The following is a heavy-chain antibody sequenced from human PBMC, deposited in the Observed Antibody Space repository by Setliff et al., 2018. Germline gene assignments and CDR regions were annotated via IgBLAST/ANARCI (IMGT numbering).Heavy chain of an antibody. CDR2: IKEDGSER. V-gene: IGHV3-7*03. CDR1: GFSISGRW. CDR3: VPQGPGYGNGWWTNWFDP. J-gene: IGHJ5*02. Sequence: GGSLRLSCAASGFSISGRWMSWVRQAPGKGLEWVANIKEDGSERNYVDSVKGRFTISRDNAKNSVYLQMNSLRADDTAVYYCVPQGPGYGNGWWTNWFDPWGQGTLVTVSS. D-gene: IGHD6-19*01.